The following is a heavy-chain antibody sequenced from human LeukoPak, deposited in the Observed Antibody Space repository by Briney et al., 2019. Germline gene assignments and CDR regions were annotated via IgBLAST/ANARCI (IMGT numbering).Heavy chain of an antibody. CDR2: IYYSGST. J-gene: IGHJ6*03. CDR1: GGSISGYY. V-gene: IGHV4-59*01. CDR3: ARLKFYDSTGYSPGYYMDV. D-gene: IGHD3-22*01. Sequence: PSETLSLTCTVSGGSISGYYWSWIRQPPGKGLEWIGYIYYSGSTNYNPSLKSRVTISVDTSKNQFSLKLSSVTAADTAVYYCARLKFYDSTGYSPGYYMDVWGKGTAVTVSS.